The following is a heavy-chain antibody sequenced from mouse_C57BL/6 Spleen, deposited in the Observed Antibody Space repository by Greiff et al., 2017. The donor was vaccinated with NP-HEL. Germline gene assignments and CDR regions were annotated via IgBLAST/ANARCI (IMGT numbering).Heavy chain of an antibody. CDR2: ILPGSGST. CDR3: AIRGPPGYYYAMDY. Sequence: QVQLKQSGAELMKPGASVKLSCKATGYTFTGYWIEWVKQRPGHGLEWIGEILPGSGSTNYNDKFKGKATFTAYTSSNTAYMQLSSLTTEDSAIYYCAIRGPPGYYYAMDYWGQGTSVTVSS. CDR1: GYTFTGYW. D-gene: IGHD3-1*01. J-gene: IGHJ4*01. V-gene: IGHV1-9*01.